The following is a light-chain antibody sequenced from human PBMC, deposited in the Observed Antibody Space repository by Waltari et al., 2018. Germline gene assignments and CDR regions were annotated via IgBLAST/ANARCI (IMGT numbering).Light chain of an antibody. CDR2: RDK. CDR1: NVGGKN. V-gene: IGLV3-9*01. J-gene: IGLJ7*01. Sequence: SYDLTQPLSVSVALGQPARITCGGNNVGGKNVHWYQQKPGQAPLLVIYRDKNRPSRIPERFSGSNSENTATLTITGAQGADEADYYCQVWDSSTAVFGGGTQLTVL. CDR3: QVWDSSTAV.